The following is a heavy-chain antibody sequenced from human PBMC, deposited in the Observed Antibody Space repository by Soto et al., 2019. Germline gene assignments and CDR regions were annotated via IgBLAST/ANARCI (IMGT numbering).Heavy chain of an antibody. CDR2: ISGSGGST. J-gene: IGHJ5*02. V-gene: IGHV3-23*01. CDR3: AKDPRGYSYRDWFDP. D-gene: IGHD5-18*01. CDR1: GFTFSSYA. Sequence: VGSLRLSCAASGFTFSSYAMSWVGQAPGKGLEWVSAISGSGGSTYYADSVKGRFTISRDNSKNTLYLQMNSLRAEDTAVYYCAKDPRGYSYRDWFDPWGQGTLVTVSS.